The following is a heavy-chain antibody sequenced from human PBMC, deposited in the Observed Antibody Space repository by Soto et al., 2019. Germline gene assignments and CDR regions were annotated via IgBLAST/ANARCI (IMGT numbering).Heavy chain of an antibody. V-gene: IGHV4-59*01. CDR2: IYYSGST. CDR1: SGSISSYY. Sequence: QVQLQESGPGLVKPSETLSLTCTVSSGSISSYYWSWIRQPPGKGLEWIGYIYYSGSTNYNPSLKSRVTISVDTSKNQFSLKLSSVTAADTAVYYCARRYGTVFDYWGQGTLVTVSS. J-gene: IGHJ4*02. CDR3: ARRYGTVFDY. D-gene: IGHD6-13*01.